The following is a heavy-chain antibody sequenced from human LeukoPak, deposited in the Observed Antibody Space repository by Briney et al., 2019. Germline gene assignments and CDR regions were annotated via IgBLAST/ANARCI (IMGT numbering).Heavy chain of an antibody. CDR1: GFTFSVYA. Sequence: GGSLRLSCEVSGFTFSVYAMNWVRQAPGKGLEWVSYISSGSTTIYYADSVKGRFTISRDNARNSLFLQMNSLRAEDTAVYYCARPQLAYCGGDCYSPLGYWGQGTLVTVSS. CDR3: ARPQLAYCGGDCYSPLGY. V-gene: IGHV3-48*04. CDR2: ISSGSTTI. D-gene: IGHD2-21*02. J-gene: IGHJ4*02.